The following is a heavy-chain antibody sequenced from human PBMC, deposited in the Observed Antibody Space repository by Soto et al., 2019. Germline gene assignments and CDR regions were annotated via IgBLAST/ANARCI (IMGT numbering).Heavy chain of an antibody. Sequence: QVQLVESGGGVVQSGRSLRLSCAASGFTFSNYGMHWVRQAPGKGLEWVAFVSYDGNNKYYADSVKGRFTISRDNSKNTLYLQMNGLRAEDTAVFYCAKQLRNFDWDYAFDIWGQGTTVTVSS. D-gene: IGHD3-9*01. V-gene: IGHV3-30*18. CDR2: VSYDGNNK. CDR1: GFTFSNYG. CDR3: AKQLRNFDWDYAFDI. J-gene: IGHJ3*02.